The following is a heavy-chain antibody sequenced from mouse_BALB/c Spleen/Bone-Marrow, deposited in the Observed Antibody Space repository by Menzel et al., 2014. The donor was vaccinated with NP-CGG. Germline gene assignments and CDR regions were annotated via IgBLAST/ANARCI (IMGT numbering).Heavy chain of an antibody. J-gene: IGHJ4*01. CDR3: ARQREVRPYYYAMDY. V-gene: IGHV5-9-3*01. CDR2: ISSGGSYT. D-gene: IGHD2-14*01. Sequence: EVKVEESGGGLVKPGGSLKLSCAASGFTFSSYAMSWVRQTPEKRLEWVATISSGGSYTYYPDSVKGRFTISRDNAKNTLNLQMSSLRSEDTAMYYCARQREVRPYYYAMDYWGQGTSVTVSS. CDR1: GFTFSSYA.